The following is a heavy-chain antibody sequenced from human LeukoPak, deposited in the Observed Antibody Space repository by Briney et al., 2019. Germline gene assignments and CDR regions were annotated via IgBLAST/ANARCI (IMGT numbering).Heavy chain of an antibody. CDR1: GYTLTELS. J-gene: IGHJ4*02. Sequence: ASVKVSCKVSGYTLTELSMHWVRQAPGKGFEWMGGFDPEDGETIYAQKFQGRVTMTEDTSTDTAYMELSSLRSEDTAVYYCATDVNQYYYGSGSYYPYWGQGTLVTVSS. CDR3: ATDVNQYYYGSGSYYPY. D-gene: IGHD3-10*01. V-gene: IGHV1-24*01. CDR2: FDPEDGET.